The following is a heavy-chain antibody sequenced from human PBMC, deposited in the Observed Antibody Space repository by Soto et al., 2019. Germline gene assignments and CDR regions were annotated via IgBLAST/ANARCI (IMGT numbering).Heavy chain of an antibody. CDR1: GYTFTTYD. Sequence: QVQLVQSGAEVQKPGASVKVSCKASGYTFTTYDINWVRQATGQGLERKGWMNPNRGDTGYAEKFQGRVTMTRNTAINTAYRELNSLTSEDTAVYFCARGRDYAFWSGLNWFDPWGQGTLVTVSS. V-gene: IGHV1-8*01. J-gene: IGHJ5*02. CDR2: MNPNRGDT. D-gene: IGHD3-3*01. CDR3: ARGRDYAFWSGLNWFDP.